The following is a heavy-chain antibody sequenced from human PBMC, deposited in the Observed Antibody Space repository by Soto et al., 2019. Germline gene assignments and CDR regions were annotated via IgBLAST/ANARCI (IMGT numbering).Heavy chain of an antibody. D-gene: IGHD2-2*01. CDR2: INHSGST. V-gene: IGHV4-34*01. Sequence: SETLSLTCAVYGGSFSGYYWSWIRQPPGKGLEWIGEINHSGSTNYNPSLKSRVTISVDTSKNQFSLKLSSVTAADTAVYYCARSSTRANYFDYWGQGTLVTVSS. J-gene: IGHJ4*02. CDR3: ARSSTRANYFDY. CDR1: GGSFSGYY.